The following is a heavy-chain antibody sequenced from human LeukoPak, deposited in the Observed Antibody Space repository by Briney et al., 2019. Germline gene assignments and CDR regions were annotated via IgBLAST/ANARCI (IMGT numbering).Heavy chain of an antibody. D-gene: IGHD6-19*01. CDR3: ARTAAGQYSSGWRDY. CDR2: ISAYNSNT. V-gene: IGHV1-18*01. J-gene: IGHJ4*02. Sequence: GASVKVSCKASGYTFTSYGISWVRQAPGQGLEWMGWISAYNSNTNYAQKLQGRVTMTTDTSTSTAYMELRSLRSDDPAVYYCARTAAGQYSSGWRDYWGQGTLVTVFS. CDR1: GYTFTSYG.